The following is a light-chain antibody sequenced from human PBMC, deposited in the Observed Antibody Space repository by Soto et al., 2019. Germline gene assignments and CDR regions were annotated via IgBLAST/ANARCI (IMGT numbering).Light chain of an antibody. CDR1: QRFSSTF. V-gene: IGKV3-20*01. CDR2: GAS. Sequence: PGARATLSCRASQRFSSTFFAWYQKKPGQAPRLLIYGASSRATDIPDRFSGSGSGTDFTLTISRLEPEDFAVYYCQQYASSVTFGQGTKVEIK. J-gene: IGKJ1*01. CDR3: QQYASSVT.